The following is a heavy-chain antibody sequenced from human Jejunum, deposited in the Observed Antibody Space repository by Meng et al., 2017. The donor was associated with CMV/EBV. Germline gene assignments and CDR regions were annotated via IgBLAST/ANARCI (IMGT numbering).Heavy chain of an antibody. J-gene: IGHJ4*02. D-gene: IGHD5/OR15-5a*01. CDR1: GFTFSSYW. CDR3: AKDLSPTPKLFDY. CDR2: INSDGSSA. Sequence: SGFTFSSYWMHWVRQAPGKGLVWVSRINSDGSSATYADSVKGRFTISRDNAKNTLYLQMNSLRAEDTALYYCAKDLSPTPKLFDYWGQGTLVTVSS. V-gene: IGHV3-74*01.